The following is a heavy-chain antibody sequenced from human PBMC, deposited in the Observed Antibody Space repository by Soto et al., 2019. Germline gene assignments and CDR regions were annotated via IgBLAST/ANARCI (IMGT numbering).Heavy chain of an antibody. J-gene: IGHJ4*02. CDR3: AKDGFDY. CDR2: ISYDGSNK. V-gene: IGHV3-30*18. CDR1: GFTFSSYG. Sequence: GGSLRLSCAASGFTFSSYGMHWVRQAPGKGLEWVAVISYDGSNKYYADSVKGRSTISRDNSKNTLYLQMNSLRAEDTAVYYCAKDGFDYWGQGTLVTVSS.